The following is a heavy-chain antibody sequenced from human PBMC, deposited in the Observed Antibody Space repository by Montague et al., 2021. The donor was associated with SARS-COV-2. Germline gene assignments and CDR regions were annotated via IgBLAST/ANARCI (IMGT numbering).Heavy chain of an antibody. D-gene: IGHD6-19*01. V-gene: IGHV3-33*01. CDR3: ARDLGGEALAVAGDY. CDR1: GFPFSSYG. CDR2: IWFDGSDK. Sequence: SLSLSFSASGFPFSSYGLHWVRQAPGKGLEWVAVIWFDGSDKYCADSVKGRFTISRDNSKNTVSLQMNSLRAEDTALYFCARDLGGEALAVAGDYWGQGTLVTVSS. J-gene: IGHJ4*02.